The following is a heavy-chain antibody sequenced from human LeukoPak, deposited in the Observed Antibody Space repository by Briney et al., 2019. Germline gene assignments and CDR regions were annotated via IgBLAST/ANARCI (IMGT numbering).Heavy chain of an antibody. Sequence: GGSLRLSCAASDFSFSNYGMHWVRQAPGKGLEWVAVILYDGNNKHYAESVKGRFTISRGNSNNMLYLQMNSLRPEDTAVYYCAKDRLFGSGLNGPHYYYGMDVWGQGTTVTVSS. D-gene: IGHD1-26*01. CDR1: DFSFSNYG. CDR3: AKDRLFGSGLNGPHYYYGMDV. CDR2: ILYDGNNK. J-gene: IGHJ6*02. V-gene: IGHV3-30*18.